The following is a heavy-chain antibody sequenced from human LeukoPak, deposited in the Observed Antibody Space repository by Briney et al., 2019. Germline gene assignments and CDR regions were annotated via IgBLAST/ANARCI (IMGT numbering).Heavy chain of an antibody. CDR1: GGSISSGGYY. CDR2: IYYSGST. J-gene: IGHJ4*02. Sequence: PSETLSLTCTVSGGSISSGGYYWSWIRQHPGKGLEWIGYIYYSGSTYYNPSLKSRVTISVDTSKNQFSLKLSSVTAADTAVYYCARGRRNYYDSSGTILDYWGQGTLVTVSS. CDR3: ARGRRNYYDSSGTILDY. D-gene: IGHD3-22*01. V-gene: IGHV4-31*03.